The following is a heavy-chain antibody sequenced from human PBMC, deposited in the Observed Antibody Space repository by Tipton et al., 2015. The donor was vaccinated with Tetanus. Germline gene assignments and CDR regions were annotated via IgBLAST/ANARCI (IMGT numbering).Heavy chain of an antibody. CDR3: ARDRDGGWSFDY. CDR1: GFTFSSYA. CDR2: ISGSGAGT. V-gene: IGHV3-23*01. Sequence: SLRLSCAASGFTFSSYAMSWVRQAPGKGLEWVSAISGSGAGTYYADSVKGRFTISRDNSKNTLYLQMDNLRGEDMAVYYCARDRDGGWSFDYWGQGSLVTVSS. D-gene: IGHD6-19*01. J-gene: IGHJ4*02.